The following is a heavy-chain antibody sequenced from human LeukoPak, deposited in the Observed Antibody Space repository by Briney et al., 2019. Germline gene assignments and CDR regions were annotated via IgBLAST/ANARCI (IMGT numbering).Heavy chain of an antibody. CDR1: GFTFSRYA. CDR2: TSYDGTNY. Sequence: GGSLRLSCAASGFTFSRYAMHWVRQAPGKGLEGGAVTSYDGTNYYYADSVKGRFTISRDNSKNTLYLQMNSLRTEDTSVYYCAKGATGRDHAFDIWGQGTMVTVSS. CDR3: AKGATGRDHAFDI. J-gene: IGHJ3*02. V-gene: IGHV3-30-3*01.